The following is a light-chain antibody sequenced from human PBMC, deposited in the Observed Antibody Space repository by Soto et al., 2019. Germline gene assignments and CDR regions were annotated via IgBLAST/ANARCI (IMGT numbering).Light chain of an antibody. J-gene: IGKJ4*01. CDR2: DAS. Sequence: EIVLTQSPATLSLSPGERATLSCRASQSVSSYLAWYQQKPGQAPRLLIYDASNRATGIPARFSGSGSGTDFTLIIDSLAPEDFAVYYCQQRINWPLTFGGGTKV. CDR1: QSVSSY. V-gene: IGKV3-11*01. CDR3: QQRINWPLT.